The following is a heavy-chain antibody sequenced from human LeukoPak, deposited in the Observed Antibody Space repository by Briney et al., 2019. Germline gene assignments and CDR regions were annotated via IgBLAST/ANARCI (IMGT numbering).Heavy chain of an antibody. CDR2: IYYTGST. CDR1: GGSISSGGYY. V-gene: IGHV4-31*03. J-gene: IGHJ6*02. CDR3: ASSEATTTPPPYGMDV. Sequence: SQTLSLTCTVSGGSISSGGYYWRWIRQHPEKGLEWIGYIYYTGSTFYNPSLKSRVIISVDTSKNQFSLRLSSVTVADTAVYYCASSEATTTPPPYGMDVWGQGTTVTVSS. D-gene: IGHD5-12*01.